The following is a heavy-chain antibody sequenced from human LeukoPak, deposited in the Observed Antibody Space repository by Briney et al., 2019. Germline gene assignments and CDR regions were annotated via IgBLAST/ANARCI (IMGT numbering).Heavy chain of an antibody. D-gene: IGHD3-9*01. CDR2: IYHSGST. CDR3: ARGLGEGILTGDLNYYMDV. Sequence: SETLSLTCTVSGYSISSGYYWGWIRQPPGKGLEWIGSIYHSGSTNYNPSPKSRVTISVDTSKNQFSLKLSSVTAADTAVYYCARGLGEGILTGDLNYYMDVWGKGTTVTVSS. CDR1: GYSISSGYY. V-gene: IGHV4-38-2*02. J-gene: IGHJ6*03.